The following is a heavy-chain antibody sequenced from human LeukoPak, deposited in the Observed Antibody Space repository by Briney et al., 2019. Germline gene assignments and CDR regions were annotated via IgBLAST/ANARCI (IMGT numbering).Heavy chain of an antibody. CDR2: ISGYTGNT. V-gene: IGHV1-18*01. J-gene: IGHJ6*03. D-gene: IGHD1-7*01. Sequence: ASVKVSCKASGYTFTSYGISWVRQAPGQGLEWMGWISGYTGNTNYAQKLQGRVTMTTDTSTSTAYMELRSLRSDDTAVYYCARAVRITGTPYMDVWGRGTTVAVSS. CDR1: GYTFTSYG. CDR3: ARAVRITGTPYMDV.